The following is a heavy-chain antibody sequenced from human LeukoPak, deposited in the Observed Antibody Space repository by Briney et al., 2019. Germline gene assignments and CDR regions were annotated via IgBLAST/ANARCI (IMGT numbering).Heavy chain of an antibody. J-gene: IGHJ4*02. D-gene: IGHD3-22*01. CDR2: IKQDGSEK. CDR3: ARVSHGYYYDSSGYYFDY. V-gene: IGHV3-7*01. CDR1: GFTLSNYN. Sequence: GGSLRLSCAASGFTLSNYNMNWVRQAPGKGLEWVANIKQDGSEKYYVDSVKGRFTISRDNAKNSLYLQMNSLRAEDTAVYYCARVSHGYYYDSSGYYFDYWGQGTLVTVSS.